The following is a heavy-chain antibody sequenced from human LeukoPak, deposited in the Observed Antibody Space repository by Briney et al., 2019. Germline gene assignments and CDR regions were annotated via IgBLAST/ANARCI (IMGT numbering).Heavy chain of an antibody. Sequence: GGSLRLSCAASGFTFSNYGMHWVRQAPGKGLEWVAFIQYDGSNKYYADSVKGRFTISRDNAKNSLYLQMNSLRAEDTAIYYCARQYYYDTPDYWGQGTLVTVSS. CDR1: GFTFSNYG. CDR2: IQYDGSNK. D-gene: IGHD3-22*01. J-gene: IGHJ4*02. CDR3: ARQYYYDTPDY. V-gene: IGHV3-30*02.